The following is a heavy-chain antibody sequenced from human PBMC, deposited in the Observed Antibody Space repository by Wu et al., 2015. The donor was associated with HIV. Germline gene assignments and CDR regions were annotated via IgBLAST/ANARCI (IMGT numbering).Heavy chain of an antibody. J-gene: IGHJ4*02. Sequence: QVQLVQSGAEVKKPGSSVKISCRASGNTFNAINWVRQAPGQGLEWMGGIIPLFGTRDYAQIFQGRLTITTDESTSTAYMTLNDLRSDDTAVYYCATPRTFPGLXVPGPLYFDYVGPGHTVTVSS. CDR2: IIPLFGTR. CDR1: GNTFNA. D-gene: IGHD6-19*01. CDR3: ATPRTFPGLXVPGPLYFDY. V-gene: IGHV1-69*05.